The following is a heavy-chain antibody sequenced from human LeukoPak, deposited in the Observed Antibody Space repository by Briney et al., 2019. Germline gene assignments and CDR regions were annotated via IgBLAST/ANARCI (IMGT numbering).Heavy chain of an antibody. Sequence: GSLRLSCAASGFTFSSYAMHWVRQPPGKGLEWIGSIYYSGSTYYNPSLKSRVTISVDTSKNQFSLKLSSATAADTAVYYCAANYYDSSPLYLWGMDVWGQGTTVTVSS. CDR1: GFTFSSYAMH. V-gene: IGHV4-39*01. D-gene: IGHD3-22*01. CDR3: AANYYDSSPLYLWGMDV. J-gene: IGHJ6*02. CDR2: IYYSGST.